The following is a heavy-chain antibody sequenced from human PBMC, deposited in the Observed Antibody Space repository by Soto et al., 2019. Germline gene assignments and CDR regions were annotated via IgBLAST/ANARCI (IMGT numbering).Heavy chain of an antibody. J-gene: IGHJ6*02. CDR3: AKDIGDFDAHYYYYGMDV. CDR1: GFTFSSYG. CDR2: ISYDGSNK. Sequence: QVQLVESVGGVVQPGRSLRLSCAASGFTFSSYGMHWVRQAPGKGLEWVAVISYDGSNKYYADSVKGRFTISRDNSKNTRYLQMNSLRAEDTAVYYCAKDIGDFDAHYYYYGMDVWGQGTTVTVSS. D-gene: IGHD2-21*01. V-gene: IGHV3-30*18.